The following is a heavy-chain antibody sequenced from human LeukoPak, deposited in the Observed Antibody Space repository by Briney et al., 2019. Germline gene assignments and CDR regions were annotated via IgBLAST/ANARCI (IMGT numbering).Heavy chain of an antibody. CDR2: IYYSGST. Sequence: SETLSLTCTVSGGSISSYYWSWIRQPPGKGLEWIGYIYYSGSTNYNPSLKSRVTISVDTSKNQFSLKLSSVTAADTAVYYCARGGTYYDILTGYSPSNSFDYWGQGTLVTVSS. CDR1: GGSISSYY. CDR3: ARGGTYYDILTGYSPSNSFDY. D-gene: IGHD3-9*01. J-gene: IGHJ4*02. V-gene: IGHV4-59*01.